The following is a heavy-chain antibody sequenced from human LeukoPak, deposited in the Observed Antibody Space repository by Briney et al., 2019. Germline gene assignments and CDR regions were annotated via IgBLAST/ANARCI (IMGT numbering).Heavy chain of an antibody. J-gene: IGHJ4*02. CDR2: IYHSGST. CDR1: DVSIKNYY. V-gene: IGHV4-4*02. D-gene: IGHD3-16*02. CDR3: ARADYDYVWGSYRWDY. Sequence: PSETLSLTCTVSDVSIKNYYWSWVRQPPGKGLEWIGEIYHSGSTNYNPSLKSRVTISVDKSKNQFSLKLSSVTAADTAVYYCARADYDYVWGSYRWDYWGQGTLVTVSS.